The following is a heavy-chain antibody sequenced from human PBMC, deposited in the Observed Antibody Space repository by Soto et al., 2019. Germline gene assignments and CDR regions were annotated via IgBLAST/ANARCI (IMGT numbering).Heavy chain of an antibody. Sequence: SVKVSCKASGGTFSSYAISWVRQAPGQGLEWMGGIIPIFGTANYAQKFQGRVTITADESTSTAYMELSSLRSEDTAVYYCARGALNYYDSSGYYPDYYYGMDVWGQGTTVTVS. J-gene: IGHJ6*02. CDR2: IIPIFGTA. CDR3: ARGALNYYDSSGYYPDYYYGMDV. CDR1: GGTFSSYA. D-gene: IGHD3-22*01. V-gene: IGHV1-69*13.